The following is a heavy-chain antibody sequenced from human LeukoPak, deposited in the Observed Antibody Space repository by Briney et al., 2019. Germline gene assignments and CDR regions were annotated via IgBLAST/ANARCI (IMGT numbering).Heavy chain of an antibody. CDR2: IYHSGST. CDR3: ARGWEQQLIDY. D-gene: IGHD6-13*01. J-gene: IGHJ4*02. CDR1: GGSISSSSYY. Sequence: SETLSLTCTVSGGSISSSSYYWGWIRQPPGKGLEWIGEIYHSGSTNYNPSLKSRVTISVDKSKNQFSLKLSSVTAADTAVYYCARGWEQQLIDYWGQGTLVTVSS. V-gene: IGHV4-39*07.